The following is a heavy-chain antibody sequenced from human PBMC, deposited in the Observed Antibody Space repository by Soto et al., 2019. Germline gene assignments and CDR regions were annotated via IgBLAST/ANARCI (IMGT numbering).Heavy chain of an antibody. CDR3: ARGKQLVGYYYCGMDV. CDR1: GYTFTGYY. V-gene: IGHV1-2*02. CDR2: INPNSGGT. J-gene: IGHJ6*02. D-gene: IGHD6-6*01. Sequence: ASVKVSCKASGYTFTGYYMHWVRQAPGQGLEWMGWINPNSGGTNYAQKFQGRVTMTRDTSISTAYMELSRLRSDDTAVYYCARGKQLVGYYYCGMDVWGQGTTVTVSS.